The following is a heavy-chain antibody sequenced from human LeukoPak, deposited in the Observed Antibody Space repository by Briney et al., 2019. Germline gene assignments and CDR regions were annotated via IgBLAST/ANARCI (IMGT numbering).Heavy chain of an antibody. V-gene: IGHV1-69*05. CDR1: GGTFSSYA. Sequence: ASVKVSCKASGGTFSSYAISWVRQAPGQGLEWMGGIIPIFGTANYAQKFQGRVTITTDESTSTAYMELRSLRSDDTAVYYCARLEMYNYDSSGYYLGGYFDYWGQGTLVTVSS. CDR3: ARLEMYNYDSSGYYLGGYFDY. J-gene: IGHJ4*02. CDR2: IIPIFGTA. D-gene: IGHD3-22*01.